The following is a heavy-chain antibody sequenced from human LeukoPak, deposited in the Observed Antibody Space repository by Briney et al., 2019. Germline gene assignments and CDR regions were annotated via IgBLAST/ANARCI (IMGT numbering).Heavy chain of an antibody. D-gene: IGHD3-10*02. V-gene: IGHV3-30*04. J-gene: IGHJ6*04. CDR3: AELGITMIGGV. Sequence: GGSLRLSCAASGFTLSSYAIHWVRQAPGKGLEWVAVISFDGTDAFYADSVKGRFTISRDNSKNTLYLQMNSLRAEDTAVYYCAELGITMIGGVWGKGTTVTISS. CDR1: GFTLSSYA. CDR2: ISFDGTDA.